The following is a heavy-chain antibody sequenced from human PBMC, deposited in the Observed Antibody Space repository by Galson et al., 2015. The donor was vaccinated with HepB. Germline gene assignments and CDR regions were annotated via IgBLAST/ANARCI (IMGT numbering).Heavy chain of an antibody. V-gene: IGHV3-48*01. CDR3: ARRRVRHRAGAYCSSTSCLSYGMDV. D-gene: IGHD2-2*01. CDR2: IDSSASTT. J-gene: IGHJ6*02. Sequence: SLRLSCAASGFTFNTYSMNWVRQAPGNGLEWVASIDSSASTTYYAGSVKDRFTMSRDNAKNSVFLQMNSLRAEDTAVYYCARRRVRHRAGAYCSSTSCLSYGMDVWGQGPTVTVSS. CDR1: GFTFNTYS.